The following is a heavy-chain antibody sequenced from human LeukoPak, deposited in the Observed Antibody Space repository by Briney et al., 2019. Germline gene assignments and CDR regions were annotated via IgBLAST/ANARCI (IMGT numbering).Heavy chain of an antibody. Sequence: ASVKVSCKASGYTFTGYYMHWVRQAPGQGLEWMGWINPNSGGTNYAQKLQGRVTMTTDTSTSTAYMELRSLRSDDTAVYYCARDWVPAAMPLGYWGQGTLVTVSS. CDR1: GYTFTGYY. V-gene: IGHV1-2*02. CDR3: ARDWVPAAMPLGY. J-gene: IGHJ4*02. CDR2: INPNSGGT. D-gene: IGHD2-2*01.